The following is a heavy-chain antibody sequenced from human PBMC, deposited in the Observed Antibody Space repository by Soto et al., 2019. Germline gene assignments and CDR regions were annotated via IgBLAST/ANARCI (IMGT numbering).Heavy chain of an antibody. J-gene: IGHJ4*02. D-gene: IGHD3-10*01. CDR1: GFAFSSFS. V-gene: IGHV3-23*01. CDR3: AKEHPSGSYFPLDY. CDR2: ISGSGIST. Sequence: EVQLLESGGGLVQPGGSLRLSCAASGFAFSSFSMNWVRQAPGKGLEWVSSISGSGISTYYADSVKGRFTNSRDSSSYTVFLQMDSLRAEDTAIYYCAKEHPSGSYFPLDYWGQGILVTVS.